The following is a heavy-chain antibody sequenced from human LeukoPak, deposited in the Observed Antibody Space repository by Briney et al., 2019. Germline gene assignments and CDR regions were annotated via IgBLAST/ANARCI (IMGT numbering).Heavy chain of an antibody. CDR3: ARGLAAPKGLGIEY. D-gene: IGHD6-13*01. CDR1: GYTLTELS. J-gene: IGHJ4*02. CDR2: FDPEDGET. Sequence: ASVKVSCKVSGYTLTELSMHWVRQAPGKGLEWMGGFDPEDGETIYAQKFQGRVTMTEDTSTDTAYMQLRSLRSDDTAVYYCARGLAAPKGLGIEYWGQGTLVTVSS. V-gene: IGHV1-24*01.